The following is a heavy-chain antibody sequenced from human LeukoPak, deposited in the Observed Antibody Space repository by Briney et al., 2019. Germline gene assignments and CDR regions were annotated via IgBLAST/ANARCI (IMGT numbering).Heavy chain of an antibody. CDR3: ARDDYDSSGYYYVYY. Sequence: GESLRLSCAASGFTFDDYGMSWVRQAPGKGLEWVSAINWNGGSTGYADSVKGRFTIPRDNAKNSLYLQMSSLRAEDTALYYCARDDYDSSGYYYVYYWGQGTLVTVSS. V-gene: IGHV3-20*04. D-gene: IGHD3-22*01. CDR2: INWNGGST. CDR1: GFTFDDYG. J-gene: IGHJ4*02.